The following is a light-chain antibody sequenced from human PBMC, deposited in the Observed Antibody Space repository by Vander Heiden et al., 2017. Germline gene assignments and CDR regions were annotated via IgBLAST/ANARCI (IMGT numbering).Light chain of an antibody. CDR2: DAS. CDR1: QDLSNY. CDR3: QQYDNLLIT. V-gene: IGKV1-33*01. Sequence: DIQMTQSPSSLSASVGDRVTITCQASQDLSNYLNWYQQKPGKAPKLLIYDASNLETGVPSRFSGSGSGTDFTFTISSLQPEDIATYYCQQYDNLLITFGQGTRLEIK. J-gene: IGKJ5*01.